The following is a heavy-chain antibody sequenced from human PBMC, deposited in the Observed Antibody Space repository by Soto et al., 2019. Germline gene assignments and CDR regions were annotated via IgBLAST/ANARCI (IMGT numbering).Heavy chain of an antibody. CDR3: ARAGYYDFWSGYYPVGAFDI. V-gene: IGHV4-39*01. J-gene: IGHJ3*02. Sequence: PSETLSLTCTVSGGSISSSSYYWGWIRQPPGKGLEWIGSIYYSGSTYYNPSLKSRVTISVDTSKNQVSLKLSSVTAADTAVYYCARAGYYDFWSGYYPVGAFDIWGQGTMVTVSS. CDR2: IYYSGST. CDR1: GGSISSSSYY. D-gene: IGHD3-3*01.